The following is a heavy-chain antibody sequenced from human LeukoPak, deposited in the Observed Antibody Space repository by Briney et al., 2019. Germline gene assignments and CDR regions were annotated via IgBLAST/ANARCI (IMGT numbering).Heavy chain of an antibody. CDR1: GFIFSDFG. D-gene: IGHD2-2*01. J-gene: IGHJ4*02. CDR3: VRGTDCSATTCYPLSAFDS. Sequence: GGSLGLSCVASGFIFSDFGMNWVRQVPGKGLEWVAFISSRGTSTFYAESVKGRFTISRDTGKKSLDLQMTSLRVEDTAAYYCVRGTDCSATTCYPLSAFDSWGQGTLVTVSS. V-gene: IGHV3-21*04. CDR2: ISSRGTST.